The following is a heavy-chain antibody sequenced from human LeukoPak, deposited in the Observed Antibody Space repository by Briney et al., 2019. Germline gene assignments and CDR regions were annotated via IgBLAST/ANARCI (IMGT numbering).Heavy chain of an antibody. CDR2: INPSGGST. J-gene: IGHJ4*02. D-gene: IGHD4-17*01. V-gene: IGHV1-46*01. CDR1: GYTFTSYY. CDR3: ARDGGPTVIRLYGTLGY. Sequence: ASVKVSCKASGYTFTSYYMHWVRQAPGQGLEWMGIINPSGGSTSYAQKFQGRVTMTRDTSASTAYMELSSLRSEDTAVYYCARDGGPTVIRLYGTLGYWGQGTLVTVSS.